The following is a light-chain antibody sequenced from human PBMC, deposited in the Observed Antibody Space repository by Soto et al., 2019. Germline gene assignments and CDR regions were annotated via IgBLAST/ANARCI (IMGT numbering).Light chain of an antibody. V-gene: IGKV1-33*01. CDR2: DAS. J-gene: IGKJ5*01. CDR3: QQYDILPIT. Sequence: IQMTQSPSSLFASVLDRVTITCQATQDINIYLNWYQQKQGKAPNIXIYDASNLEIGVPSRFSGSGYGTHFKFTISSLQTEDIGTYYCQQYDILPITFGRGTRLEIK. CDR1: QDINIY.